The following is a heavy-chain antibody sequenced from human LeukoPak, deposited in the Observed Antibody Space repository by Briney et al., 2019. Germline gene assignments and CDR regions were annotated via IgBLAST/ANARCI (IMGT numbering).Heavy chain of an antibody. D-gene: IGHD4-17*01. V-gene: IGHV4-38-2*02. CDR3: ARGTYGYYMDV. CDR1: NYSISNSLY. Sequence: PSETLSLTCSGSNYSISNSLYWGWLRQPPGKALEWIGSIYRSGSTFYNPSLKSRVTISLDTSKNQFSLKLSSVTAADTAVYFCARGTYGYYMDVWGKGTTVTVSS. CDR2: IYRSGST. J-gene: IGHJ6*03.